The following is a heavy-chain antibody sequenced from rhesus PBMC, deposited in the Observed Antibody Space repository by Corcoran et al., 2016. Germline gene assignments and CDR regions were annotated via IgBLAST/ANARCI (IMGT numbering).Heavy chain of an antibody. CDR3: AREDSNRFDV. CDR1: GASISDYYY. V-gene: IGHV4S9*01. Sequence: QVQLQESGPGLVKPAETLSLTCAVSGASISDYYYWNWIRQPPGKGLEWIGNIYGNSASPYSTPSLKSRFTISKDTSKTQFFLKLSSVTAADTAVYYCAREDSNRFDVWGPGVLVTVSS. CDR2: IYGNSASP. J-gene: IGHJ5-1*01.